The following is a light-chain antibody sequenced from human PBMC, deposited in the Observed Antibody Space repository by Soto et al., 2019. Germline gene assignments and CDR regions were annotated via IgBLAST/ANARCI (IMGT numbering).Light chain of an antibody. J-gene: IGKJ1*01. CDR2: DAS. Sequence: IQMTQSPSTLSASVGVRVTITCRASQSISSWLAWYQQKPGKAAKLLIYDASRLESGVPSRFSGSGSGTEFTLTISSLQPDYFATYYCQQHNSYQWTFGQGTKVDIK. CDR3: QQHNSYQWT. CDR1: QSISSW. V-gene: IGKV1-5*01.